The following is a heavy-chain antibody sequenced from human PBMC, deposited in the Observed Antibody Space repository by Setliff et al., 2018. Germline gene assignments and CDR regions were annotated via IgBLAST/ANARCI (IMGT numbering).Heavy chain of an antibody. V-gene: IGHV1-3*03. J-gene: IGHJ6*03. CDR2: ISTANGNT. CDR1: GYTFSTYP. Sequence: ASVKVSCKASGYTFSTYPMHWVRQAPGQSLEWMVWISTANGNTKYSQQFQGRVTITRDTSASTVYMELSSLRSEDMAVYYCARTSATWCMDVWGKGTTVTVSS. CDR3: ARTSATWCMDV. D-gene: IGHD2-8*02.